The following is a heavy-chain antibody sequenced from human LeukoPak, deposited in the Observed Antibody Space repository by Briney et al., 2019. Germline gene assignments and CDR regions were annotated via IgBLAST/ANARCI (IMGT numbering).Heavy chain of an antibody. Sequence: PGGSLRLSCAVSGFTFSSYEMNWVRQAPGKGLEWVSYISSSGRTIYYADSVKGRFTISRDSARNSLDLQMNSLRVEDTAAYYCARRAIAEGFDYWGQGTLITVSS. J-gene: IGHJ4*02. V-gene: IGHV3-48*03. CDR2: ISSSGRTI. CDR1: GFTFSSYE. CDR3: ARRAIAEGFDY. D-gene: IGHD6-13*01.